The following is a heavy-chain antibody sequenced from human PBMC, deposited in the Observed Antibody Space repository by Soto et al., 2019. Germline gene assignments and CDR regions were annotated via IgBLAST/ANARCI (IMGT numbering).Heavy chain of an antibody. J-gene: IGHJ4*02. CDR2: INTNTGNP. CDR3: ARAVKFYETSGYFDR. Sequence: ASVKVSCKASGYTFTNFAINWVRQAPGQGLEWMGWINTNTGNPTYAQGNIGRFVFSMDLSVNTAYLQIYSLAAEDTAVYYCARAVKFYETSGYFDRWGQGTPVTVSS. D-gene: IGHD3-22*01. V-gene: IGHV7-4-1*01. CDR1: GYTFTNFA.